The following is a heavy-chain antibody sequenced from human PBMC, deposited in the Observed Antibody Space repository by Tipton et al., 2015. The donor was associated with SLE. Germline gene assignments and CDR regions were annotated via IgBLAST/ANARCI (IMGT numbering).Heavy chain of an antibody. Sequence: TLSLTCTVSGGSISSYFCAWIRQPPGKGLEWIGYIYYSGSTNYSPSLKSRVTISVDTSKNQFSLKLSSVTAADTAVYYCARVDSTVTTGLDYWGQGTLVTVSS. V-gene: IGHV4-59*01. J-gene: IGHJ4*02. D-gene: IGHD4-17*01. CDR2: IYYSGST. CDR3: ARVDSTVTTGLDY. CDR1: GGSISSYF.